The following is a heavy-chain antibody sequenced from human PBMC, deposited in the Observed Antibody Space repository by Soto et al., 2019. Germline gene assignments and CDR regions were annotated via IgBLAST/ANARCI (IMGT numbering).Heavy chain of an antibody. J-gene: IGHJ4*02. CDR1: GFTFDDHA. D-gene: IGHD6-19*01. CDR3: ARDQTVAGPTTFDY. V-gene: IGHV3-9*01. CDR2: ISWNSGYI. Sequence: GGSLRLSCIASGFTFDDHAMHWVRQAPGKGLEWVSGISWNSGYIGYADSVKGRFTISRDNAKNTLYLQMNSLRAEDTAVYYCARDQTVAGPTTFDYCGQGTLVTVTS.